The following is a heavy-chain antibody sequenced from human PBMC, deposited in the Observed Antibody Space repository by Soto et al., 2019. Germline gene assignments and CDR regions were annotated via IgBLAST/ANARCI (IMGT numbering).Heavy chain of an antibody. D-gene: IGHD3-10*01. CDR2: ISGSGGST. J-gene: IGHJ4*02. V-gene: IGHV3-23*01. Sequence: PVGSLRLSCAGSGFTFSSYAMSWVRQAPGKGLEWVSAISGSGGSTYYADSVKGRFTISRDNSKNTLYLQMSSLRAEDKAVYYCAKSTGTMVENFDYWGQGTLVTVSS. CDR1: GFTFSSYA. CDR3: AKSTGTMVENFDY.